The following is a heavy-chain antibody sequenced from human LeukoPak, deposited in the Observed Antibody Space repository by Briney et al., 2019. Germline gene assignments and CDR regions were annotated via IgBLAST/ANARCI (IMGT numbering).Heavy chain of an antibody. J-gene: IGHJ5*02. CDR1: GGSFSGYY. V-gene: IGHV4-34*01. D-gene: IGHD4-17*01. Sequence: PSETLSLTCAVYGGSFSGYYWSWIRQPPGKGLEWIGEINHSGGTNYNPSLKSRVTISVDTSKNQFSLKLSSVTAADTAVYYCARGQVAYGDPSNWFDPWGQGTLVTVSS. CDR2: INHSGGT. CDR3: ARGQVAYGDPSNWFDP.